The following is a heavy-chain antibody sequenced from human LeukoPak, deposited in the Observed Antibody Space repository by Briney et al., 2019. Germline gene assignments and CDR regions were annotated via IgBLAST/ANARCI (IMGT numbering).Heavy chain of an antibody. D-gene: IGHD2-21*01. V-gene: IGHV3-23*01. CDR3: AKDMVVIEYYFDY. CDR1: GFTFSNYA. Sequence: GGSLRLSCAASGFTFSNYAMSWVRQAPGKGVEWISAISGSGGSTYYADSVKGRFTISRDNSKNTLYLQMNSLRAEDTAVYYCAKDMVVIEYYFDYWGQGTLVTVSS. CDR2: ISGSGGST. J-gene: IGHJ4*02.